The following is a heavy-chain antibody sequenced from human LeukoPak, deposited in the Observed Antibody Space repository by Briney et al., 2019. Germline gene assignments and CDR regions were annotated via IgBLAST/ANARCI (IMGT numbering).Heavy chain of an antibody. CDR3: AKDYDSSGWAAFDI. Sequence: GGSLRLSCAASGFTLNSFGMHWVLQAPVKGLEWVAVISYDGSNKYFADSVKGRFTISRDNSKNTLYLQMNSLRAEDTAVYYCAKDYDSSGWAAFDIWGQGTMVTVSS. J-gene: IGHJ3*02. D-gene: IGHD3-22*01. V-gene: IGHV3-30*18. CDR1: GFTLNSFG. CDR2: ISYDGSNK.